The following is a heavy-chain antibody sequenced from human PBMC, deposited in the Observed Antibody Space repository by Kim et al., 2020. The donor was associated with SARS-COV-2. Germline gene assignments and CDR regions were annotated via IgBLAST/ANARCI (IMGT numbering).Heavy chain of an antibody. CDR2: T. Sequence: TNYNPSLKSRVTISVDKSKNQFSLKLSSVTAADTAVYYCAREGSGSYVVTRGQGTLVTVSS. J-gene: IGHJ4*02. CDR3: AREGSGSYVVT. V-gene: IGHV4-4*02. D-gene: IGHD3-10*01.